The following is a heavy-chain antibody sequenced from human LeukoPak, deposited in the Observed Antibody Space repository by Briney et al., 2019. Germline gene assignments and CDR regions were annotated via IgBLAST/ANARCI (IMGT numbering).Heavy chain of an antibody. CDR1: GYSFTSYW. CDR2: IYPGDSDT. CDR3: ARLPYCGGDCYPNWFDP. D-gene: IGHD2-21*02. Sequence: PGESLKISCKGSGYSFTSYWIGWVRQMPGKGLEWMGIIYPGDSDTRYSPSFQGQVTISADTSISTAYLQWSSLKASDTAMYYCARLPYCGGDCYPNWFDPWGQGTLVTVSS. V-gene: IGHV5-51*01. J-gene: IGHJ5*02.